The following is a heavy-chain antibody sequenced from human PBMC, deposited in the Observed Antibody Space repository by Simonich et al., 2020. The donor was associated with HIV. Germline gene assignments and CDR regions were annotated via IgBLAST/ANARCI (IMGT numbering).Heavy chain of an antibody. CDR2: INHSGIT. V-gene: IGHV4-34*01. D-gene: IGHD3-3*01. J-gene: IGHJ4*02. CDR3: VRRDRELILYFDY. CDR1: GGSFSGYY. Sequence: QVQLQQWGAGLLKPSETLSLTCAVYGGSFSGYYWSWIRQPPGKGLGWIGEINHSGITKYKSALNSRATISVDKSKNQFSLKLSSVTAADTAIYYCVRRDRELILYFDYWGQGNLVTVSS.